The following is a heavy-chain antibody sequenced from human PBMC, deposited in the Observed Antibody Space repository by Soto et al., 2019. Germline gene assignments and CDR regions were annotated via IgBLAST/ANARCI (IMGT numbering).Heavy chain of an antibody. Sequence: GGSLRLSCAASGFTFSSYEMNWVRQAPGKGLEWVSYISSSGSTIYYADSVKGRFTISRDNAKNSLYLQMNSLRAEDTAVYYWARVTGIVAKRRPAWGQGTLVTVSS. CDR1: GFTFSSYE. D-gene: IGHD1-26*01. CDR2: ISSSGSTI. J-gene: IGHJ4*02. V-gene: IGHV3-48*03. CDR3: ARVTGIVAKRRPA.